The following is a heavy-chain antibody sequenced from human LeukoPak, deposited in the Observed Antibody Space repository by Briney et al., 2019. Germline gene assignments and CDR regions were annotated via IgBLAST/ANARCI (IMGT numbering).Heavy chain of an antibody. V-gene: IGHV1-69*01. J-gene: IGHJ4*02. CDR1: GYSINNYW. CDR2: IIPIFGTA. D-gene: IGHD2-15*01. Sequence: KISCKGSGYSINNYWIGWVRQMPGKGLEWMGIIPIFGTANYAQKFQGRVTITADESTSTAYMELSSLRSEDTAVYYCARAPGYELWGQGTLVTVSS. CDR3: ARAPGYEL.